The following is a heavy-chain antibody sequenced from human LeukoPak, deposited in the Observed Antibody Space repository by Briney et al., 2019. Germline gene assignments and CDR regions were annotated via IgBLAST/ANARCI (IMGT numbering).Heavy chain of an antibody. CDR2: ISSNGGST. V-gene: IGHV3-64*01. D-gene: IGHD3-22*01. J-gene: IGHJ4*02. CDR1: GFTFSSYA. CDR3: ARGLIYDSSGYPYYFDY. Sequence: GGSLRLSCAASGFTFSSYAMHWVRQAPGKGLQYVSAISSNGGSTYYANSVKGRFTISRDNSKNTLYLQMGSLRAEDMAVYYCARGLIYDSSGYPYYFDYWGQGTLVTVSP.